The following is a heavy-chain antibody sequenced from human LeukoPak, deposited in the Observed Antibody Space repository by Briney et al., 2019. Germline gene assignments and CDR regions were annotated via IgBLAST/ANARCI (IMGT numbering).Heavy chain of an antibody. D-gene: IGHD3-22*01. CDR2: ISTGSSSSSTI. J-gene: IGHJ4*02. CDR1: GFTFSSYA. Sequence: PGGSLRLSCAASGFTFSSYAMSWVRQAPGKGLEWISYISTGSSSSSTIYYADSVKGRFTISRDNAKNSLYLQMNSLRAEDTAVYYCARNPNYYDSSGCFDYWGQGTLVTVSS. V-gene: IGHV3-48*04. CDR3: ARNPNYYDSSGCFDY.